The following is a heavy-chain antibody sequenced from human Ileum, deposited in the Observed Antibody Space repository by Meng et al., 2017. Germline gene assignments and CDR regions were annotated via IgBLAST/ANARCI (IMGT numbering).Heavy chain of an antibody. J-gene: IGHJ4*02. Sequence: QVHVVQSGAEVKKPGASVKVSCKPSGYSFTGYYMHWVRQAPGQGLEWMGRINSNSGGTNYAQKFKGRVTLTRDISTVYMESSSLRSDDTAVYYCASRNYNYDDYFEYWGQGTLVTVSS. CDR3: ASRNYNYDDYFEY. CDR1: GYSFTGYY. V-gene: IGHV1-2*06. CDR2: INSNSGGT. D-gene: IGHD1-7*01.